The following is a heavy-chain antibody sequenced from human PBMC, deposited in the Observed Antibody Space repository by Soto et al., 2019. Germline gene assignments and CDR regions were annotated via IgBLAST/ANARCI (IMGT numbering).Heavy chain of an antibody. CDR1: GYTFTSYD. CDR3: ARVMITFGGVIAPSGY. D-gene: IGHD3-16*02. V-gene: IGHV1-8*01. CDR2: MNPNSGNT. Sequence: ASVKVSCKASGYTFTSYDINWVRQATGQGLEWMGWMNPNSGNTGYAQKFQGRVTMTRNTSISTAYMELSSLRSEDTAVYYCARVMITFGGVIAPSGYWGQGTLVTVSS. J-gene: IGHJ4*02.